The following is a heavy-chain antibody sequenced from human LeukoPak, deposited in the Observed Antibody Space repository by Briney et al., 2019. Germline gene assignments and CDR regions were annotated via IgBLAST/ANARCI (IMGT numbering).Heavy chain of an antibody. D-gene: IGHD1-1*01. Sequence: PGGSLRLSCAGSGFTFIQDWMSWVHQVPGKGLEWLGLIKNKIDGGTTDYAVTVKGSFTISRDDSKNTLYLQMNSLKTGDTAVYYCSKYNPYDALDYWGQGTLVTVSS. J-gene: IGHJ4*02. CDR3: SKYNPYDALDY. CDR1: GFTFIQDW. V-gene: IGHV3-15*01. CDR2: IKNKIDGGTT.